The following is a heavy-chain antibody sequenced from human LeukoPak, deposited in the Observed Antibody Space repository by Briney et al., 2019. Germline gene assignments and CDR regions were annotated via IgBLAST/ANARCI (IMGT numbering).Heavy chain of an antibody. D-gene: IGHD4-11*01. J-gene: IGHJ6*03. CDR3: ARALTDYSNYYYYYMDV. CDR2: IYYSGST. CDR1: GGSISSYY. Sequence: PSETLSLTCTVSGGSISSYYWSWIRQPPGKGLEWIGYIYYSGSTNYNPSLKSRVTISVDRSKNQFSLKLSSVTAADTAVYYCARALTDYSNYYYYYMDVWGKGTTVTVSS. V-gene: IGHV4-59*12.